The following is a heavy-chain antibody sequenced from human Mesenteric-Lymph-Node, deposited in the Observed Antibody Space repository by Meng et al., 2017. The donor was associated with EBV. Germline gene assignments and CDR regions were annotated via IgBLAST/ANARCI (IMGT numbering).Heavy chain of an antibody. J-gene: IGHJ4*02. CDR2: MYSSGST. V-gene: IGHV4-30-4*01. D-gene: IGHD3-10*01. CDR1: GGSISSGGYY. CDR3: ARGAYEGSGSKFTD. Sequence: QVPLKESVPGLVKPSQTLSLTCAVSGGSISSGGYYWTWIRQPPGKGLEWIGYMYSSGSTYYNPSLESRFAMSLDTYKNQFSLRLTSVTAADTALYYCARGAYEGSGSKFTDWGQGTLVTVSS.